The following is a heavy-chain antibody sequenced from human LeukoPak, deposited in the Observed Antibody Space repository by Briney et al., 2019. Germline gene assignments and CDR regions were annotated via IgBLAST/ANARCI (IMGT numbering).Heavy chain of an antibody. D-gene: IGHD6-19*01. J-gene: IGHJ4*02. V-gene: IGHV1-8*01. Sequence: ASVTVSCTASGYTFTSYDINWVRQATGQGLEWMGWMNHNSGNTGYAQKFQGRVTMTRNTSISTAYMELSSLRSEDTAVYYCARHLAVADTGFDYWGQGTLVTVSS. CDR2: MNHNSGNT. CDR3: ARHLAVADTGFDY. CDR1: GYTFTSYD.